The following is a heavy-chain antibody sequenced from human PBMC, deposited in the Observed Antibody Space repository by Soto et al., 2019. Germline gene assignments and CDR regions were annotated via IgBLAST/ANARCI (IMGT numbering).Heavy chain of an antibody. Sequence: PWENLSLTCAVYGGSFSGYYWSWIRKTPWKGLEWIGEINNSGSTNYNPSLTSRVTISVDTSKNQFSLKLSAVTAADTAVYYCAIGKISDYVWGSYRYHFDYWGQGTVVT. CDR1: GGSFSGYY. D-gene: IGHD3-16*02. CDR2: INNSGST. J-gene: IGHJ4*02. CDR3: AIGKISDYVWGSYRYHFDY. V-gene: IGHV4-34*01.